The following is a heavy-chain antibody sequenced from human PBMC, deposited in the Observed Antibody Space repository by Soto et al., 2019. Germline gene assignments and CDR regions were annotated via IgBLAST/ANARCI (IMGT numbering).Heavy chain of an antibody. CDR1: GYTFTSYY. CDR2: INPSGGST. D-gene: IGHD3-22*01. Sequence: ASVKVSCKASGYTFTSYYMHWVRQAPGQGLEWMGIINPSGGSTSYAQKFQGRVTMTRDTSTSTVYMELSSLRSEDTAVYYCARDLLTSYDSSGYYYGRNWFDPWGQGTLVTVSS. V-gene: IGHV1-46*01. CDR3: ARDLLTSYDSSGYYYGRNWFDP. J-gene: IGHJ5*02.